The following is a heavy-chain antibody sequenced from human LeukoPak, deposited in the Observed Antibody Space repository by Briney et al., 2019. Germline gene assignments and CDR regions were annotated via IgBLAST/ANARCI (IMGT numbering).Heavy chain of an antibody. CDR3: ARIACYYDSSGYSTH. CDR2: IDWDDDK. D-gene: IGHD3-22*01. Sequence: ESGPTLVNPTQTLTLTCTFSGSSLSTSGMCVSWIRQPPGKALEWLARIDWDDDKYYSTSLKTRLTISKDTSKNQVVLTMTNMDPVDTATYYCARIACYYDSSGYSTHWGQGTLVTVSS. J-gene: IGHJ4*02. V-gene: IGHV2-70*11. CDR1: GSSLSTSGMC.